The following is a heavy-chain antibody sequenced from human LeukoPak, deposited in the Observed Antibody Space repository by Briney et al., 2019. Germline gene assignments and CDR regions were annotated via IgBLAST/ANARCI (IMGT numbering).Heavy chain of an antibody. V-gene: IGHV4-4*07. CDR2: IHTSGST. CDR1: GGSISSYY. Sequence: SETLSLTCTVSGGSISSYYWSWIRQPAGKGLEWIGRIHTSGSTNYNPSLKSRVTMSVDTSKNQFSLKVTFVTAADTAVYYCARAWQWLPLDSWGQGTLVTVSS. CDR3: ARAWQWLPLDS. D-gene: IGHD6-19*01. J-gene: IGHJ4*02.